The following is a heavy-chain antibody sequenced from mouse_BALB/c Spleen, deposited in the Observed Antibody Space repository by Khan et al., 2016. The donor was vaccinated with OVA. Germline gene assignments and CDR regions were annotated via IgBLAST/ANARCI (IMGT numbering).Heavy chain of an antibody. Sequence: QIQLVQSGPELKKPGETVKISCKASGYTFTNYGMNWVKQSPGKALKWMGWINTYTGEPTYADDFKGRFAFSLETSASTAYLQINNLKNEDTAAYFCASPPYFSDTLDHWGQGTSVTVSS. V-gene: IGHV9-3-1*01. J-gene: IGHJ4*01. D-gene: IGHD2-10*01. CDR2: INTYTGEP. CDR1: GYTFTNYG. CDR3: ASPPYFSDTLDH.